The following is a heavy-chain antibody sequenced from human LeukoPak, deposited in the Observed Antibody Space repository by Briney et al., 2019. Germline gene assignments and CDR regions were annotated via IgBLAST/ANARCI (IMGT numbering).Heavy chain of an antibody. V-gene: IGHV4-61*02. CDR1: GGSISSGSYY. Sequence: PSETLSLTCTVSGGSISSGSYYWSWIRQPAGKGLEWIGRIYTSGSTNYNPSLKSRVTISVDTSKNQFSLKLSSVTAADTAVYYCASFWIAAAGEYFDYWGQGTLVTVSS. CDR3: ASFWIAAAGEYFDY. D-gene: IGHD6-13*01. CDR2: IYTSGST. J-gene: IGHJ4*02.